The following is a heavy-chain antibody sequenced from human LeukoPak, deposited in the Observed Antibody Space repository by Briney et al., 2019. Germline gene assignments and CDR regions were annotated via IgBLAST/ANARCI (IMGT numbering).Heavy chain of an antibody. D-gene: IGHD1-26*01. V-gene: IGHV3-53*01. CDR2: TYTGGRT. CDR1: GFTVSDNY. Sequence: GGSLRLSCTASGFTVSDNYMSRVRQAPGTGLEWVSVTYTGGRTYYADSVKGRFTVSRDNSKKMLFLQMNSLRAEDTSVYYCAKRGIVGVNTPFDYWGQGTLVTVSS. CDR3: AKRGIVGVNTPFDY. J-gene: IGHJ4*02.